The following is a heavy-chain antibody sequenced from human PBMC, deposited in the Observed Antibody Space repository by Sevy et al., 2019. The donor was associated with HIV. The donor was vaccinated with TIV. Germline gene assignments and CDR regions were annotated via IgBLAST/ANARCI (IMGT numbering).Heavy chain of an antibody. Sequence: GVSVKVSCKASGCTFTGYYIHWVRQAPGQGLEWMGGINPHSGGTNYAQKFQGRVTMTRDTSISTAYMELSRLRSDDTAVYYCARDKRAISAAAPDWFDPWGQGTPVTVSS. D-gene: IGHD6-13*01. CDR2: INPHSGGT. V-gene: IGHV1-2*02. CDR1: GCTFTGYY. CDR3: ARDKRAISAAAPDWFDP. J-gene: IGHJ5*02.